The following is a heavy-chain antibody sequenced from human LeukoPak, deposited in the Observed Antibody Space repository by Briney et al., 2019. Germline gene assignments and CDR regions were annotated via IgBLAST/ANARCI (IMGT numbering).Heavy chain of an antibody. V-gene: IGHV3-23*01. D-gene: IGHD2-15*01. CDR2: ISGSGDTT. Sequence: RPGGSLRLSCATSGFIFSNYAVNWVRQAPGKGLEWVSIISGSGDTTYYADSVKGRFTISRDNAKNSLFLQMNSLRAEDTAVYYCARVLRYCSGGNCYSGGLGYMDVWGKGTTVTISS. J-gene: IGHJ6*03. CDR1: GFIFSNYA. CDR3: ARVLRYCSGGNCYSGGLGYMDV.